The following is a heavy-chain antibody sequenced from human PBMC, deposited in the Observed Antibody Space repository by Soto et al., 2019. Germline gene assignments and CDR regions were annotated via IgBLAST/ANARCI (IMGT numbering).Heavy chain of an antibody. CDR3: ARSYYGDYVPFDY. V-gene: IGHV4-34*01. CDR2: INHSGST. CDR1: GGSFSGYY. Sequence: QVQLQQWGAGLLKPSETLSLTCAVYGGSFSGYYWSWIRQPPGKGLEWIGEINHSGSTNYNPSLKSRVTISVDTSKSQFSLKLSSVTAADTAVYYCARSYYGDYVPFDYWGQGTLVTVSS. D-gene: IGHD4-17*01. J-gene: IGHJ4*02.